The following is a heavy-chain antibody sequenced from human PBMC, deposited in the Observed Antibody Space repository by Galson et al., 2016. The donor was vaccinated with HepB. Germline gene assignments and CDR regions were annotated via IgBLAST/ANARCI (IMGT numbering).Heavy chain of an antibody. J-gene: IGHJ4*02. CDR1: GDSINRSNW. V-gene: IGHV4-4*02. CDR2: IYHSGST. CDR3: ARTGLRRDGVVVMRYFDY. Sequence: ETLSLTCAVSGDSINRSNWWNWVRQPPGKGLEWIGDIYHSGSTNYKPSLTSRVSISVDKSKNQFSLKLTSVTAADTAVYYCARTGLRRDGVVVMRYFDYWGQGTLVTVSS. D-gene: IGHD3-22*01.